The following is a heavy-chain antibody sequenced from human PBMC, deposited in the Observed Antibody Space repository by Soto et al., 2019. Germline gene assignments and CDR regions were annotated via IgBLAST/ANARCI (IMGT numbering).Heavy chain of an antibody. CDR3: AKNQGVELVPLATVDWFDP. CDR2: ISGSGFKK. Sequence: WGSLRLSCAASGFIFEIFGMSWVRQAPGKGLEWISSISGSGFKKYYADSVKGRFTISRDNSKSTVYLELNNLSAEDTAVYHCAKNQGVELVPLATVDWFDPWGQGSVVTVSS. J-gene: IGHJ5*02. V-gene: IGHV3-23*01. CDR1: GFIFEIFG. D-gene: IGHD1-26*01.